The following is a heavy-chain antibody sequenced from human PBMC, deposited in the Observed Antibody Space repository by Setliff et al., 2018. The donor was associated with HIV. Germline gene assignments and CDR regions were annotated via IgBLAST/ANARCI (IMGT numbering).Heavy chain of an antibody. J-gene: IGHJ5*02. D-gene: IGHD2-8*01. CDR3: AALSLRTNSVYGIISTRFDP. Sequence: GGSLRLSCAASGFTFSSYWMSWVRQAPGKGLEWVANIKQDGSEKYYVDSVKGRFTISRDNAKNSLYLQMNSLRVDDTAVYYCAALSLRTNSVYGIISTRFDPWGQGTLVTVPQ. V-gene: IGHV3-7*03. CDR1: GFTFSSYW. CDR2: IKQDGSEK.